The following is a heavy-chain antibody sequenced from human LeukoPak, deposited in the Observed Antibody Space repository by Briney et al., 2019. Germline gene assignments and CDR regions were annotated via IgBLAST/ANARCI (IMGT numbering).Heavy chain of an antibody. CDR2: ISGSGGST. V-gene: IGHV3-23*01. CDR3: AKESPYDILTGYYSASYYYYGMDV. J-gene: IGHJ6*02. D-gene: IGHD3-9*01. Sequence: GGSLRLSCAAAGFTFSSYAMSWVRQAPGKGLEWVSAISGSGGSTYYADSVKGRFTISRDNSKNTLYLQMNSLRAEDTAVYYCAKESPYDILTGYYSASYYYYGMDVWGQGTTVTVSS. CDR1: GFTFSSYA.